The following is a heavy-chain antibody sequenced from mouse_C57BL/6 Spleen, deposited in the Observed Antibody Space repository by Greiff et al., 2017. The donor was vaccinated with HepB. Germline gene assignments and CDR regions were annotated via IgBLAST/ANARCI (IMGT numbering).Heavy chain of an antibody. CDR3: APLYYYGSSYARFDY. CDR1: GFNIKDYY. J-gene: IGHJ2*01. CDR2: IDPEDGET. D-gene: IGHD1-1*01. Sequence: EVQLQQSGAELVKPGASVKLSCTASGFNIKDYYMHWVKQRTEQGLEWIGRIDPEDGETKYASKFQGKATITADTSSNTAYLQLSSLTSEDTAVYYCAPLYYYGSSYARFDYWGQGTTLTVSS. V-gene: IGHV14-2*01.